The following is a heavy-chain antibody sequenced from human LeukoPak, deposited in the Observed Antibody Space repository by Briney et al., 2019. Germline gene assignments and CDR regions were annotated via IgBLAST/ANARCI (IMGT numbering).Heavy chain of an antibody. J-gene: IGHJ4*02. CDR2: INHSGST. V-gene: IGHV4-34*01. Sequence: PSETLSLPCAVYGGSFSGYYWSWIRQPPGKGLEWIGEINHSGSTNYNPSLKSRVTISVDTSKNQFSLKLSSVTAADTAVYYCARFPYIDYWGQGTLVTVSS. D-gene: IGHD1-14*01. CDR3: ARFPYIDY. CDR1: GGSFSGYY.